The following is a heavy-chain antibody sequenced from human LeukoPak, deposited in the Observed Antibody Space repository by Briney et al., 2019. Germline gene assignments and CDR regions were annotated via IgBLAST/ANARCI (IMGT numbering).Heavy chain of an antibody. J-gene: IGHJ5*02. V-gene: IGHV4-34*01. Sequence: SETLSLTCAVYGGSFSGYYWGWIRRPPGKGLEWIGEINHSGSTNYNPSLKSRVTISVHTSKNQFSLKLSSVTAADTAVYYCARHARWRYCSGGSCYRGGWFDPWGQGTLVTVSS. CDR2: INHSGST. CDR3: ARHARWRYCSGGSCYRGGWFDP. CDR1: GGSFSGYY. D-gene: IGHD2-15*01.